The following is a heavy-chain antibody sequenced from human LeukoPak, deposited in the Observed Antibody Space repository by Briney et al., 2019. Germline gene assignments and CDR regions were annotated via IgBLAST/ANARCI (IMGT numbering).Heavy chain of an antibody. V-gene: IGHV1-46*03. Sequence: ASVKVSCKASGYTFTSYYMHWVRQAPGQGLEWMGTINPSGGSTSYAQKFQGRVTMTRDTSTSTVYMELSRLRSEDTAVYYCARASDSSGYYAPQHYFDYWGQGTLVTVSS. CDR1: GYTFTSYY. J-gene: IGHJ4*02. CDR3: ARASDSSGYYAPQHYFDY. D-gene: IGHD3-22*01. CDR2: INPSGGST.